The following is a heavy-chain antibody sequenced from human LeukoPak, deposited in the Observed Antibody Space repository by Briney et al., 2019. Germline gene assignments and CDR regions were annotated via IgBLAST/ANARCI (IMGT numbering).Heavy chain of an antibody. V-gene: IGHV3-23*01. D-gene: IGHD1-26*01. CDR3: AKGGKWDVTPFDY. J-gene: IGHJ4*02. Sequence: GGSLRLSCAASGFTFTSYSMNWVRQAPGKGLEWVSTISGGGGSTYYADSVKGRFTISRDNSKNTLYLQVNSLRAEDTAVYYCAKGGKWDVTPFDYWGQGALVTVSS. CDR1: GFTFTSYS. CDR2: ISGGGGST.